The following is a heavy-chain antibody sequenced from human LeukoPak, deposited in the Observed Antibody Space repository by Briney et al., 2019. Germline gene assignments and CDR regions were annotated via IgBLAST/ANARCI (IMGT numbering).Heavy chain of an antibody. CDR1: GFIFSRHS. J-gene: IGHJ4*02. CDR2: IGDEGIHK. CDR3: ARDMIMGGPPDYLDY. V-gene: IGHV3-30*04. Sequence: PGGFLRLSCTTSGFIFSRHSMHWVRQAPGKGLEWVAVIGDEGIHKYYADSVKGRFTISRDDSKNILYLQMDGLRAEDTGVYYCARDMIMGGPPDYLDYWGQGTLVTVSS. D-gene: IGHD3-22*01.